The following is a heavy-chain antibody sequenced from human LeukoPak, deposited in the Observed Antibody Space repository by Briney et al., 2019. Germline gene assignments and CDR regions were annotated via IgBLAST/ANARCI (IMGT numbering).Heavy chain of an antibody. V-gene: IGHV3-7*05. Sequence: GGSLRLSCAASGLTFSSYWMSWVRQAPGKGLEWVANIKQDGSEKYYVDSVKGRFTISRDNAKNSLYLQMNSLRAEDTAVYYCARDFYGPYYYYGMDVWGQGTTVTVSS. CDR2: IKQDGSEK. CDR1: GLTFSSYW. D-gene: IGHD2/OR15-2a*01. CDR3: ARDFYGPYYYYGMDV. J-gene: IGHJ6*02.